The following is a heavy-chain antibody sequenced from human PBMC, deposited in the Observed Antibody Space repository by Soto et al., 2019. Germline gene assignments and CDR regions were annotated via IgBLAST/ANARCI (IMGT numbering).Heavy chain of an antibody. CDR1: GFTFNTHG. D-gene: IGHD6-19*01. CDR3: ARSRGLGIDF. CDR2: IWYDESKK. V-gene: IGHV3-33*01. Sequence: QVQLVESGGGVVQPGRSLRLSCAASGFTFNTHGMHWVRQAPGKGLEWVAVIWYDESKKYYEDSVTGRFTISRDNSRSALYLQMDSLRAEDTGVYYCARSRGLGIDFWGQGTLVTVSS. J-gene: IGHJ4*02.